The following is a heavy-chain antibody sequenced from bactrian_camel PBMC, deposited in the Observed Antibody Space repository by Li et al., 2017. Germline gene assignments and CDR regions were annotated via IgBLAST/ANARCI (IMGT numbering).Heavy chain of an antibody. CDR3: GSPALGRTWMC. CDR2: INHDGTKT. V-gene: IGHV3S36*01. D-gene: IGHD1*01. J-gene: IGHJ4*01. CDR1: GRSNENYF. Sequence: VQLVESGGGSVQAGGSQRLSCAISGRSNENYFLAWFRQPPGQALEFLASINHDGTKTRYGDSVKGRFTISQDNAKNILYLQMDNIAPEDTAVYYCGSPALGRTWMCGGQGTQVTVS.